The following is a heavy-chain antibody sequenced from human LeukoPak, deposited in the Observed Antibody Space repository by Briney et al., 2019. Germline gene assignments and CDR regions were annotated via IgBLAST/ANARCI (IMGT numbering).Heavy chain of an antibody. Sequence: EGSLRLSCSASAFTFSMYWMTWVRQAPGKGLEWVATIKEDGSDKYYVDSVRGRFTISRDNAENSLYLQMNSLTAEDTALYYCVRDGIRDIPGVITIRYDYWGQGTLVTVSS. D-gene: IGHD3-10*01. J-gene: IGHJ4*02. CDR3: VRDGIRDIPGVITIRYDY. CDR1: AFTFSMYW. V-gene: IGHV3-7*01. CDR2: IKEDGSDK.